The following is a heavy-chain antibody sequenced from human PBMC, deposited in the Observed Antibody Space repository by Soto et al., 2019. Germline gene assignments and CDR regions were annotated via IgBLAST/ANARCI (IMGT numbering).Heavy chain of an antibody. CDR1: GFTFSNYG. V-gene: IGHV3-30*18. Sequence: QVQLVESGGGVVQPGRSLRLSCAAFGFTFSNYGMHWVRQAPGKGLEWVAIISYDGDNEYYADSVRGRFTISRDNSKNTLYLQTSSLRQEDTAVYYCAKDGGPVYCNSPGCSAKHFDYWGQGTLVTVSS. CDR2: ISYDGDNE. J-gene: IGHJ4*02. D-gene: IGHD2-2*01. CDR3: AKDGGPVYCNSPGCSAKHFDY.